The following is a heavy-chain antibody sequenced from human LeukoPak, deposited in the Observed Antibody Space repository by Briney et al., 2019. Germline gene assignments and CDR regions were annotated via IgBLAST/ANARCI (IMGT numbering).Heavy chain of an antibody. CDR3: ASDHIAAAGVDWFDP. D-gene: IGHD6-13*01. CDR2: IYYSGST. CDR1: GGSISSSSYY. Sequence: PSETLSLTCTVSGGSISSSSYYWGWIRQPPGKGLEWIGSIYYSGSTYYNPSLKSRVTISVDTSKSQFSLKLSSVTAADTAVYYCASDHIAAAGVDWFDPWGQGTLVTVSS. J-gene: IGHJ5*02. V-gene: IGHV4-39*01.